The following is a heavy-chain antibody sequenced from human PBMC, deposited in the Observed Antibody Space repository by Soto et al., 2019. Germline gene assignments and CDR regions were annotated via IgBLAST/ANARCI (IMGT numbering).Heavy chain of an antibody. CDR1: GYTFTSYY. V-gene: IGHV1-46*01. CDR3: ARDLGVMGSITIFGVVDY. D-gene: IGHD3-3*01. Sequence: QVQLVQSGAEVKKPGASVKVSCKASGYTFTSYYMHWVRQAPGQGLEWMGIINPSGGSTSYAQKFQGRVTMTRDTSTSTVYMELSRLRSEDTAVYYCARDLGVMGSITIFGVVDYWGQGTLVTVSS. CDR2: INPSGGST. J-gene: IGHJ4*02.